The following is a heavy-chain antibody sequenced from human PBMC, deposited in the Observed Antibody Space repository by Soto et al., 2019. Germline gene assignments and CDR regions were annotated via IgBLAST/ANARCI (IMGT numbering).Heavy chain of an antibody. J-gene: IGHJ4*02. CDR2: IASCDGST. CDR3: WRNDGDDSTNF. V-gene: IGHV1-18*04. D-gene: IGHD3-22*01. CDR1: GYTFTSYG. Sequence: ASVKVSCKASGYTFTSYGLNWVRRAPGQGLEWMGRIASCDGSTVSAQSFQGRLTLTRDTFTNTAYLELGALTSDDTGLYFCWRNDGDDSTNFWGQGTLVTVSS.